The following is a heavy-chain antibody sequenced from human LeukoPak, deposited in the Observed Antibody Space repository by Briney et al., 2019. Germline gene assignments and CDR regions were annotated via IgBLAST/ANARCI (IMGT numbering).Heavy chain of an antibody. Sequence: PGGSLRLSCAAWVFTFSSYGVHWVRQAPGKGLEWVAVIWYDGSNKYYADSVKGRFTISRDNSKNTLYLQMSSLRAEDTAVYNCARDHYGPTSYYYGMYVWGQGTTVTVSS. CDR1: VFTFSSYG. D-gene: IGHD3-10*01. CDR2: IWYDGSNK. J-gene: IGHJ6*02. V-gene: IGHV3-33*01. CDR3: ARDHYGPTSYYYGMYV.